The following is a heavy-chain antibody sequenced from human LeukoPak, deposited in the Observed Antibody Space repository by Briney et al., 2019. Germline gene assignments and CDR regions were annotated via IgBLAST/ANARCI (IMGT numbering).Heavy chain of an antibody. CDR2: ISPYNGNT. J-gene: IGHJ4*02. CDR1: GGTFRSYA. Sequence: ASVKVSCKASGGTFRSYAISWVRQAPGQGLEWMGWISPYNGNTNYAQRFQGRVTMTTDTSTSTAYMELRSLRFDDTAVYYCARDGGYFDYWGRGTLVTVSS. CDR3: ARDGGYFDY. V-gene: IGHV1-18*01.